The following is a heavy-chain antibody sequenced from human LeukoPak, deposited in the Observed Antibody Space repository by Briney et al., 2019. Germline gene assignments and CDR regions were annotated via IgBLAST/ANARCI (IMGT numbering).Heavy chain of an antibody. CDR2: IRRNSDGGTI. J-gene: IGHJ5*02. CDR3: ATDFYDTT. V-gene: IGHV3-15*07. D-gene: IGHD3-22*01. CDR1: GFSFSDAW. Sequence: GGSLRLSCATSGFSFSDAWMNWVRQAPGKGLEWVGRIRRNSDGGTIDYAAPVKGRFALSRDDSKNTLYLYMSSLQTEDTAVYYCATDFYDTTWGQGTLVTVSS.